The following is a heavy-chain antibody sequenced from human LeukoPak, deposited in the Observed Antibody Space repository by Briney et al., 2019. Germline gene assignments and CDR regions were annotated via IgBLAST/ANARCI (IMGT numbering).Heavy chain of an antibody. CDR2: ISGSGGST. V-gene: IGHV3-23*01. CDR3: AKVGIAAAGPFDY. D-gene: IGHD6-13*01. CDR1: GFTFSSYA. Sequence: GGSLRLSCAASGFTFSSYAMSWVRQARGQGLEGVSAISGSGGSTYYADSVKGRFTISRDNSKNTLYLQMNSLRAEDTAVYYCAKVGIAAAGPFDYWGQGTLVTVSS. J-gene: IGHJ4*02.